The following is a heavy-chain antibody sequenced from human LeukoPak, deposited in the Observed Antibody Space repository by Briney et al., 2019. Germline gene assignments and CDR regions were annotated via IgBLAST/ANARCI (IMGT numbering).Heavy chain of an antibody. Sequence: GESLKISCKGSGYSFTSYWIGWVRQMPGKGLEWMGIIYPGDSDTRYSPSFQGRVTISADKSISTAYLQWSSLKASDTAMYYCAREGGPNSSSSFWYFDYWGQGTLVTVSS. D-gene: IGHD6-6*01. V-gene: IGHV5-51*01. CDR2: IYPGDSDT. J-gene: IGHJ4*02. CDR3: AREGGPNSSSSFWYFDY. CDR1: GYSFTSYW.